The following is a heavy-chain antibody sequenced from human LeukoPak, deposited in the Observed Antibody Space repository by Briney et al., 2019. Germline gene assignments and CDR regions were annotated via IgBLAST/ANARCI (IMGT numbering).Heavy chain of an antibody. CDR1: GFTFTTYA. CDR3: AKKWAIDV. D-gene: IGHD1-26*01. J-gene: IGHJ6*04. CDR2: ITGSGSST. Sequence: GGSLRLSCAASGFTFTTYAMSWVRQAPGKGLEWVSSITGSGSSTYYADSVKGRFTISRDSSKHTLYLQMNSLRAEDTAVYYCAKKWAIDVWGKGTTVTISS. V-gene: IGHV3-23*01.